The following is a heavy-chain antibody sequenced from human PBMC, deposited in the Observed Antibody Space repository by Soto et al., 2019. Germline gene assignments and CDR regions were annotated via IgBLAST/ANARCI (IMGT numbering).Heavy chain of an antibody. Sequence: PGESLKISCKGSEYSCSTYSIGWVRQMPEKGLEWMGIIYPGDSDTRYSPSFQGQVTISVDKSIASAYLQWSSLKASDTAMYYCARPPKYYNSGNYFDYWGQGTLVTVSS. CDR1: EYSCSTYS. D-gene: IGHD6-19*01. CDR2: IYPGDSDT. CDR3: ARPPKYYNSGNYFDY. J-gene: IGHJ4*02. V-gene: IGHV5-51*01.